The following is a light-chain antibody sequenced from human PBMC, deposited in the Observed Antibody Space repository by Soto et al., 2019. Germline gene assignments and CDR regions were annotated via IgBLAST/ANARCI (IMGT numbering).Light chain of an antibody. J-gene: IGLJ2*01. CDR1: SSDVGGYNY. CDR3: SSYTSSSTRVV. CDR2: EVS. V-gene: IGLV2-14*01. Sequence: QSVLTQPASVSGSPGQSITIFCTGTSSDVGGYNYVSWYQQHPGKAPKLMIYEVSNRPSGVSNRFSGSKSGNTASLTISGLQAEDEADYYCSSYTSSSTRVVFGGGTKLTVL.